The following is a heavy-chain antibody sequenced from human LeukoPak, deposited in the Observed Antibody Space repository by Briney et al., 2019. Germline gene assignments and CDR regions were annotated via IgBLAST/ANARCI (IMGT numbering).Heavy chain of an antibody. CDR3: AREAEHGDAFDY. D-gene: IGHD4-17*01. V-gene: IGHV3-13*01. CDR2: IGTAGDT. Sequence: GGSLRLSCAASGFTFSSYDMHWVRQATGKGLEWVSAIGTAGDTYYPGSVKGRFTISRENAKNSLYLQMNSLRAGDTAVYYCAREAEHGDAFDYWGQGTLVTVSS. J-gene: IGHJ4*02. CDR1: GFTFSSYD.